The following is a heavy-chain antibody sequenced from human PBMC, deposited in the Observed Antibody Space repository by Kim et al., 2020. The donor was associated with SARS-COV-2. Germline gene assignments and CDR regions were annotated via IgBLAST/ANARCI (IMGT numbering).Heavy chain of an antibody. CDR2: INPNSGGT. CDR3: ARGRNYYGSGSYSPYGMDV. D-gene: IGHD3-10*01. Sequence: ASVKVSCKASGYTFTGYYMHWVRQAPGQGLEWMGWINPNSGGTNYAQKFQGRVTMTRDTSISTAYMELSRLRSDDTAVYYCARGRNYYGSGSYSPYGMDVWGQGTTVTVSS. CDR1: GYTFTGYY. J-gene: IGHJ6*02. V-gene: IGHV1-2*02.